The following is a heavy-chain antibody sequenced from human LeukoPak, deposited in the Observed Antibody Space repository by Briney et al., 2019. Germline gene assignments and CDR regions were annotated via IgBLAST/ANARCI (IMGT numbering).Heavy chain of an antibody. D-gene: IGHD2-2*01. CDR3: AKRYCSSTTCYDDRGAFDY. CDR2: IYHSGST. V-gene: IGHV4-39*07. J-gene: IGHJ4*02. CDR1: GGSISSSSYY. Sequence: SETLSLTCTVSGGSISSSSYYWGWIRQPPGEGLEWIGSIYHSGSTYYNPSLKSRVTISVDTSKNPFSLKPSSVTAADTAVYYCAKRYCSSTTCYDDRGAFDYWGQGTLVTVSS.